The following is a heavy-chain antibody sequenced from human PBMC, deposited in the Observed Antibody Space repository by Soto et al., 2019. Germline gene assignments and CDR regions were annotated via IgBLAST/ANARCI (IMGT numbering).Heavy chain of an antibody. CDR2: IYWDDTK. Sequence: QITLKESGPALVRPTQTLTLTCTFSGFSLTSGVVGVGWIRQPPGKALEWLALIYWDDTKRYTPSLKSRLTITKDTSKSEVVLTMTNMDPADTATHYSAHRHDYGSGSVFFDYWGQGTLVTVTS. V-gene: IGHV2-5*02. D-gene: IGHD3-10*01. CDR1: GFSLTSGVVG. CDR3: AHRHDYGSGSVFFDY. J-gene: IGHJ4*02.